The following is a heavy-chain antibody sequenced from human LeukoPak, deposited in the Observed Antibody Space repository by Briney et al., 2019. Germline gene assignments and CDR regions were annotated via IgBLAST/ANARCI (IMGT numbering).Heavy chain of an antibody. CDR1: GYTFTGYY. CDR3: ARDFDVQQLTPDY. D-gene: IGHD6-13*01. Sequence: ASVKVSCKASGYTFTGYYMHWVRQAPGQGLEWMGWINPNSGGTNYAQKFQGRVTMTRDTSISTAYMELSRLRSDDTAVYYCARDFDVQQLTPDYWGQGTLVTVSS. V-gene: IGHV1-2*02. CDR2: INPNSGGT. J-gene: IGHJ4*02.